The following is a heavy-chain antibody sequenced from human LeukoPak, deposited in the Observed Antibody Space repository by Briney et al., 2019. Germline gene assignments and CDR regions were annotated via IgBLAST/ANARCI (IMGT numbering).Heavy chain of an antibody. J-gene: IGHJ6*03. V-gene: IGHV3-30-3*01. CDR2: ISYDGSNK. CDR3: AREGKQLVDYYYYYMDV. CDR1: GFTFSSYA. Sequence: GGSLRLSCAASGFTFSSYAMHWVRQAPGKGLEWVAVISYDGSNKYYADSVKGRFTISRDNSKNTLYLQMNSLRAEDTAVYYCAREGKQLVDYYYYYMDVWGKGTTVTVSS. D-gene: IGHD6-6*01.